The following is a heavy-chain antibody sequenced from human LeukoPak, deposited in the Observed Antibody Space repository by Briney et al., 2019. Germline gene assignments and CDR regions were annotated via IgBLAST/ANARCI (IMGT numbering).Heavy chain of an antibody. Sequence: ASVKVSCKASGYTFTGYYMHWVRQAPGQGLEWMGWINPNSGGTNYAQKFQGRVTMTRDTSISTAYMELSRLRSDDTAVYYCARVSSGTYYDRWIDYWGQGTLVTVSS. CDR3: ARVSSGTYYDRWIDY. CDR2: INPNSGGT. J-gene: IGHJ4*02. CDR1: GYTFTGYY. V-gene: IGHV1-2*02. D-gene: IGHD3-3*01.